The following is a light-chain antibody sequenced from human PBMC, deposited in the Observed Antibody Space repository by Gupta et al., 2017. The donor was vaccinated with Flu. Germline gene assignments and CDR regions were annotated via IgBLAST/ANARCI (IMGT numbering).Light chain of an antibody. J-gene: IGKJ4*01. V-gene: IGKV1-33*01. CDR2: DAS. Sequence: DIQMTHSPSSLSASVGDRVTTTCQASQDITNYLNWYQQKPGKAPKLLIYDASNLETGVPSRFSGSGSGTDFIFTISSLQPEDIATYYCQQYDNPALTFGGGTKVEIK. CDR1: QDITNY. CDR3: QQYDNPALT.